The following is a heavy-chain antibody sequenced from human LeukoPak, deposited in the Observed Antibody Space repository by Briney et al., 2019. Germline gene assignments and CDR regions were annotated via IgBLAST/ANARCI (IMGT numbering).Heavy chain of an antibody. D-gene: IGHD3-3*01. J-gene: IGHJ6*03. CDR1: GDSVSSNSAA. Sequence: SQTLSLTCAISGDSVSSNSAAWNWIRQSPSRGLEWLGRTYYRSKWYNDYAVSVKSRITINPDTSKNQFSLQLNSVTPEDTAVYYCARGNVGGVVQYYYYYMDVWGKGTTVTVSS. CDR2: TYYRSKWYN. V-gene: IGHV6-1*01. CDR3: ARGNVGGVVQYYYYYMDV.